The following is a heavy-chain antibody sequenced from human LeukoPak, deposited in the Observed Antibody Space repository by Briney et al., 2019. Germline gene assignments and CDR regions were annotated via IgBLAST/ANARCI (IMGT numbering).Heavy chain of an antibody. Sequence: GGSLRLSCAPSGCTFTDYAMHSVRQAPGKGLEWVAVISYDGANKYYPDSVKGRLTISRDNSKNTLYLQVNSLRTDDTAVYYCARDHAWLRSLDYWGQGTLVTVSS. CDR2: ISYDGANK. V-gene: IGHV3-30-3*01. CDR1: GCTFTDYA. CDR3: ARDHAWLRSLDY. D-gene: IGHD5-12*01. J-gene: IGHJ4*02.